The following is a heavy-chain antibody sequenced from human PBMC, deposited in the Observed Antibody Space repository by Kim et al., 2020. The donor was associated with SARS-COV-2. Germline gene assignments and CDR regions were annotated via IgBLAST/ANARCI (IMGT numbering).Heavy chain of an antibody. J-gene: IGHJ4*02. V-gene: IGHV3-43*01. CDR3: AKDVSGIALVPTYCGGDCYSGYFDY. CDR1: GFTFDDYT. D-gene: IGHD2-21*02. CDR2: ISWDGGST. Sequence: GGSLRLSCAASGFTFDDYTMHWVRQAPGKGLEWVSLISWDGGSTYYADSVKGRFTISRDNSKNSLYLQMNSLRTEDTALYYCAKDVSGIALVPTYCGGDCYSGYFDYWGQGTLVTVSS.